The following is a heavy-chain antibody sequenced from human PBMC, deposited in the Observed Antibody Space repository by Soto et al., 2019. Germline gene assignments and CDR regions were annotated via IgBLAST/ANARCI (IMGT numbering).Heavy chain of an antibody. J-gene: IGHJ6*03. D-gene: IGHD3-16*01. Sequence: ASVKVSCKASGYTFTSYDINWVRQATGQGLERMGWMNPNSGNTGYAQKFQGRVTMTRNTSISTAYMELSSLRSEDTAVYYCARGVRGGYYYYMDVWGKGTTVTVSS. V-gene: IGHV1-8*01. CDR1: GYTFTSYD. CDR2: MNPNSGNT. CDR3: ARGVRGGYYYYMDV.